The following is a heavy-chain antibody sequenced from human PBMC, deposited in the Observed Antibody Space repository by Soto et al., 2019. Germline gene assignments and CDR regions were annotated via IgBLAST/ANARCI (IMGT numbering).Heavy chain of an antibody. V-gene: IGHV3-23*01. CDR2: ISCCGGSM. D-gene: IGHD6-19*01. Sequence: EVQLLESGGGVVQPGGSLRRSCVASGFNFKKFAMSWVRPAPGEGLEWVSGISCCGGSMSYADSVKGRFSSARDDSTNTMSLQMNNLRVEDTAQYYCAKADGEQWLLPHLDKWGQGTLVTVS. CDR1: GFNFKKFA. CDR3: AKADGEQWLLPHLDK. J-gene: IGHJ4*02.